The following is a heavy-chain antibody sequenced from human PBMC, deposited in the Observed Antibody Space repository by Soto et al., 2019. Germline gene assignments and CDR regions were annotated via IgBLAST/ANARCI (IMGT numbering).Heavy chain of an antibody. Sequence: GGSLRLSCAACGFTFSSYSMNWVRQAPGKGLEWVSSISSSSSYIYYADSVKGRFTISRDNAKNSLYLQMNSLRAEDTAVYYCARVDIVATITPDYWGQGTLVTVSS. CDR3: ARVDIVATITPDY. CDR1: GFTFSSYS. CDR2: ISSSSSYI. J-gene: IGHJ4*02. V-gene: IGHV3-21*01. D-gene: IGHD5-12*01.